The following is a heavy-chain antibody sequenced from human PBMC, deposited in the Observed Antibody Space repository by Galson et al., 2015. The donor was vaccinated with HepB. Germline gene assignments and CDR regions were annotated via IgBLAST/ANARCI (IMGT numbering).Heavy chain of an antibody. J-gene: IGHJ4*02. CDR2: ISYDGSNK. Sequence: SLRLSCAASGFTFSSYAMHWVRQAPGKGLEWVAVISYDGSNKYYADSVKGRFTISRDNSKNTLYLQMNSLRAEDTAVYYCARDYSNYFDYWDQGTLVTVSS. V-gene: IGHV3-30-3*01. CDR1: GFTFSSYA. D-gene: IGHD4-11*01. CDR3: ARDYSNYFDY.